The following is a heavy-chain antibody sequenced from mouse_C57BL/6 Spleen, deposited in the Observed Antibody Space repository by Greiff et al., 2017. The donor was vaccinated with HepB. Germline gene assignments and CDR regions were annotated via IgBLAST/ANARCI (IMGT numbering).Heavy chain of an antibody. J-gene: IGHJ4*01. D-gene: IGHD1-1*01. CDR2: IDPSDSYT. CDR3: ARSNRRITTVVDYYAMDY. Sequence: QVQLQQPGAELVRPGTSVKLSCKASGYTFTSYWMHWVKQRPGQGLEWIGVIDPSDSYTNYNQKFKGKATLTVDTSSSTAYMQLSSLTSEDSAVYYCARSNRRITTVVDYYAMDYWGQGTSVTVSS. CDR1: GYTFTSYW. V-gene: IGHV1-59*01.